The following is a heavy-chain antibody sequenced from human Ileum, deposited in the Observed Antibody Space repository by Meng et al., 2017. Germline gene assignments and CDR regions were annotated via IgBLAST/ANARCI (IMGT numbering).Heavy chain of an antibody. CDR2: MYYSGST. CDR1: AGFISSNNYY. J-gene: IGHJ4*02. Sequence: QLQRQESGPGLVKPSETLSLPCSVSAGFISSNNYYWGWIRQPPGKGLEWIGSMYYSGSTYYNPSLKNRVTISRDLSKNQLYLNLYFVTAADTAVYYCGRAPDYWGQGTLVTVSS. V-gene: IGHV4-39*07. CDR3: GRAPDY.